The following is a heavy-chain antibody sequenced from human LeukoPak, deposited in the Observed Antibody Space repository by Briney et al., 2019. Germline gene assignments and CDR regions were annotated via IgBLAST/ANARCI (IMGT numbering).Heavy chain of an antibody. CDR1: GGSISSYY. V-gene: IGHV4-59*01. CDR3: ARMRHSGYYRTYYYYGMDV. D-gene: IGHD3-22*01. J-gene: IGHJ6*02. Sequence: SETLSLTCTVSGGSISSYYWSWIRQPPGKGLEWIGYIYYSGSTNYNPSLKSRVTISVDTSKNQFSLKLSSVTAADTAVYYCARMRHSGYYRTYYYYGMDVWGQGTTVTVSS. CDR2: IYYSGST.